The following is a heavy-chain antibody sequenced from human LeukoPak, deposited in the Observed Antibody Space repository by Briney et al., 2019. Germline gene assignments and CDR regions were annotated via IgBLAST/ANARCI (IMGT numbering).Heavy chain of an antibody. V-gene: IGHV3-48*01. CDR1: GFTFSSYS. D-gene: IGHD6-13*01. CDR2: ISSSSSTI. CDR3: ARFSSSWIYYFDY. J-gene: IGHJ4*02. Sequence: GGSLRLSCAASGFTFSSYSMNWVRQAPGKELEWVSYISSSSSTIYYADSVKGRFTISRDNAKNSLYLQMNSLRAEDTAVYYCARFSSSWIYYFDYWGQGTLVTVSS.